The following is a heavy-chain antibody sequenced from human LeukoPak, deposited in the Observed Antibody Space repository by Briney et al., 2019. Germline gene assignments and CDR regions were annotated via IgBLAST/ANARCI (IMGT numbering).Heavy chain of an antibody. CDR2: IYHSGST. D-gene: IGHD6-19*01. V-gene: IGHV4-38-2*02. Sequence: SETLSLTCTVSGGSISSYYWGWIRQPPGKGLEWIGSIYHSGSTYYNPSLKSRVTISVDTSKNQFSLKLSSVTAADTAVYYCARAVLAGYSSGAHAFDIWGQGTMVTVSS. CDR3: ARAVLAGYSSGAHAFDI. CDR1: GGSISSYY. J-gene: IGHJ3*02.